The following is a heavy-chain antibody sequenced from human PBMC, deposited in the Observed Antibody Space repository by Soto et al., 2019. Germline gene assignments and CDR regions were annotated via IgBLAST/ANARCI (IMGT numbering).Heavy chain of an antibody. D-gene: IGHD3-16*01. CDR2: TYYRSRWYN. CDR1: GDSVSGNSAA. Sequence: PSQTLSLTCAISGDSVSGNSAAWNWIRQSPSRGLEWLGRTYYRSRWYNDYAVSVKSRITVTPDTSKNQFSLHLNSVTPEDTAVYYCARELPYYLSSDSYLDYWGQGALVTVSS. CDR3: ARELPYYLSSDSYLDY. J-gene: IGHJ4*02. V-gene: IGHV6-1*01.